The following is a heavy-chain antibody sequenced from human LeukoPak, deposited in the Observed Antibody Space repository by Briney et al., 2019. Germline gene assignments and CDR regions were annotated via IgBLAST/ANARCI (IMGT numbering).Heavy chain of an antibody. D-gene: IGHD6-19*01. Sequence: GGSLRLSCAASGFSFSSYAMIWVRQAPGKGLEWVSSISDSGGNSFYIDSVKGRFTISRDNSKNTLYLQVNSLRAEDTALYYCAKVSTIIEAGLRYFDLWGRGTLVTVSS. CDR1: GFSFSSYA. CDR3: AKVSTIIEAGLRYFDL. J-gene: IGHJ2*01. CDR2: ISDSGGNS. V-gene: IGHV3-23*01.